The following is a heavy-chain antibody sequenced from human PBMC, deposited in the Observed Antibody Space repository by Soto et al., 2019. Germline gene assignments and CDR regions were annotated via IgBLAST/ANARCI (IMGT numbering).Heavy chain of an antibody. V-gene: IGHV3-33*01. J-gene: IGHJ4*02. CDR2: IWYDGSDK. CDR3: ARDLNVPLHDSPGY. D-gene: IGHD3-3*01. Sequence: QVQLVESGGAVVQPGRSLRLSCAASGFTFSNYGMHWVRQAPGKGLEWVALIWYDGSDKYYADSVKGRFTISRDNSKNTLYLQMHSLRAEDTAVYYCARDLNVPLHDSPGYWGQGTLVTVSA. CDR1: GFTFSNYG.